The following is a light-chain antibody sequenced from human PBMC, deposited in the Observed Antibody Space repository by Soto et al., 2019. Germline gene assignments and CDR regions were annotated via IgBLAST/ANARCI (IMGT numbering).Light chain of an antibody. CDR2: DVS. V-gene: IGLV2-14*03. CDR1: SSDIGAYNY. J-gene: IGLJ2*01. Sequence: QSALTQPASVSGSPGQSITISCTGTSSDIGAYNYVSWYQQHPGKAPKLMIYDVSNRPSGVSNRFSGSKSGNSASLTISGLQTEDEADYYFSSYTTSSTLVVFGGGTKVTVL. CDR3: SSYTTSSTLVV.